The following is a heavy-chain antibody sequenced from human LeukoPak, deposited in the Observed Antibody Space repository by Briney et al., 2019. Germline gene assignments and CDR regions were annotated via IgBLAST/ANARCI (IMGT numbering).Heavy chain of an antibody. CDR3: ARDYYDTRGEYFQH. CDR1: GFTFSSYA. CDR2: ISYDGSNK. J-gene: IGHJ1*01. D-gene: IGHD3-22*01. Sequence: GGSLRLSCAASGFTFSSYAMHWVRQAPGKGLEWVAVISYDGSNKYYADSVKGRFTISRDNSKNTLYLQMNSLRAEDTAVYYCARDYYDTRGEYFQHWGQGTLVTVSS. V-gene: IGHV3-30-3*01.